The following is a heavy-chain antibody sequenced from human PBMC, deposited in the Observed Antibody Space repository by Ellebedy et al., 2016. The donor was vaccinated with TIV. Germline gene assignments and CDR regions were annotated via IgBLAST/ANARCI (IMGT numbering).Heavy chain of an antibody. CDR3: ATTSSAIAARPQGYYYYALDV. V-gene: IGHV1-69*01. CDR1: GYSFTSYW. CDR2: IIPIFGTS. Sequence: KISCKGSGYSFTSYWISWVRQAPGQGLEWMGGIIPIFGTSDYAQKFQGRVTFTADGSTNTVYLEVSSLRPEDTAVYYCATTSSAIAARPQGYYYYALDVWGQGSTVIVSS. J-gene: IGHJ6*02. D-gene: IGHD6-6*01.